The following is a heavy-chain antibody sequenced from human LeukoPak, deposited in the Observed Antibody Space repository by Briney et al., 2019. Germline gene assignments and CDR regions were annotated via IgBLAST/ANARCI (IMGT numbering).Heavy chain of an antibody. D-gene: IGHD6-13*01. CDR3: ARPSRPYRSSEYFQH. J-gene: IGHJ1*01. CDR1: GFTFSSYE. V-gene: IGHV3-48*03. Sequence: GGSLRLSCAASGFTFSSYEMNWVRQVPGKGLEWISYISSSGSTIYFADSVKGRFTISRDNAKDSLYLQMNSLRAEDTAVYYCARPSRPYRSSEYFQHWGQGTLVIVSS. CDR2: ISSSGSTI.